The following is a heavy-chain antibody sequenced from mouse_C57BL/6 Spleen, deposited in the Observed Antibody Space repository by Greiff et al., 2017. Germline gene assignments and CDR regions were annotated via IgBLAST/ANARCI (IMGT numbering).Heavy chain of an antibody. CDR1: GYTFTSYW. Sequence: QVQLQQPGAELVMPGASVKLSCKASGYTFTSYWMHWVKQRPGQGLEWIGEIDPSDSYTNYNQKFKGKSTLTVDKSSSTAYMQLSSLTSEDSAVYYGARSGAGGYAMDYWGQGTSVTVSS. CDR2: IDPSDSYT. D-gene: IGHD3-1*01. V-gene: IGHV1-69*01. J-gene: IGHJ4*01. CDR3: ARSGAGGYAMDY.